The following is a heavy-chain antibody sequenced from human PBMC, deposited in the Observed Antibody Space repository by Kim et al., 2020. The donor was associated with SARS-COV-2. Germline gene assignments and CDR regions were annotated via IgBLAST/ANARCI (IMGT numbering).Heavy chain of an antibody. CDR1: GFTFSSYW. D-gene: IGHD2-21*02. CDR2: INSDGSST. J-gene: IGHJ5*02. CDR3: ARGAYCGGDCYSSWFDP. Sequence: GGSLRLSCAASGFTFSSYWMHWVRQAPGKGLVWVSRINSDGSSTSYADSVKGRFTISRDNAKNTLYLQMNSLRAEDTAVYYCARGAYCGGDCYSSWFDPWGQGTLVTVSS. V-gene: IGHV3-74*01.